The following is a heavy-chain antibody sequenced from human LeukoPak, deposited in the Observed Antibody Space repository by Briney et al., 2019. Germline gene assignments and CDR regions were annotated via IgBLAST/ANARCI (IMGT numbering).Heavy chain of an antibody. CDR3: ARDAYCSGGSCPNAYYFDY. CDR2: IWYDGSNK. CDR1: GXTFSSYG. J-gene: IGHJ4*02. D-gene: IGHD2-15*01. Sequence: GGSLRLSCAASGXTFSSYGMHWVRQAPGKGLEWVAVIWYDGSNKYYADSVKGRFTISRDNSKNTLYLQMNSLRAEDTAVYYCARDAYCSGGSCPNAYYFDYWGQGTLVTVSS. V-gene: IGHV3-33*01.